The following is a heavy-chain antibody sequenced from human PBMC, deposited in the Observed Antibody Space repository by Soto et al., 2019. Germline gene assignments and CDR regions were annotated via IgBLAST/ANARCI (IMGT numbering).Heavy chain of an antibody. J-gene: IGHJ6*02. D-gene: IGHD6-13*01. V-gene: IGHV4-39*01. CDR1: GGSISSSSYY. CDR2: IYYSGST. Sequence: QLQLQESGPGLVKPSETLSLTCTVSGGSISSSSYYWGWIRQPPGKGLEWIGSIYYSGSTYYNPSLKSRVTISVDTSKNQFSLKLSSVTAADTAVYYCARLLLVNSSSWYTKKYYYYYYGMDVWGQGTTVTVSS. CDR3: ARLLLVNSSSWYTKKYYYYYYGMDV.